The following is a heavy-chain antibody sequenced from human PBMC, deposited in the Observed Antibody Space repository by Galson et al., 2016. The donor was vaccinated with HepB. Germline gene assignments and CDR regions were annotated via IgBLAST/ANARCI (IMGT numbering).Heavy chain of an antibody. Sequence: SLRLSCAASGFTLSSYWMHWVRQAPGKGLVWVSRINPDGTYTNYADSVKGRFTISRDNAKNSLFLEMNSLRDEDTAVYYCATWGWQLLKTDYWGQGILVTV. CDR1: GFTLSSYW. V-gene: IGHV3-74*01. CDR2: INPDGTYT. D-gene: IGHD1-26*01. J-gene: IGHJ4*02. CDR3: ATWGWQLLKTDY.